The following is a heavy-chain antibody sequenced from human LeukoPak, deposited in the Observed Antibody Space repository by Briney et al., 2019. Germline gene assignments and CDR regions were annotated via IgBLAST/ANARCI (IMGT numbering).Heavy chain of an antibody. Sequence: PSETLSLTCTVSGGSISSYYWSWIRQPPGKGLEWIGYIYYSGSTNYNPSLKSRVTISVDTSKNQFSLKLSSVTAADTAVYYCARVLPAQDGYNAGGFDYWGQGTLVTVSS. CDR2: IYYSGST. V-gene: IGHV4-59*01. CDR3: ARVLPAQDGYNAGGFDY. J-gene: IGHJ4*02. D-gene: IGHD5-24*01. CDR1: GGSISSYY.